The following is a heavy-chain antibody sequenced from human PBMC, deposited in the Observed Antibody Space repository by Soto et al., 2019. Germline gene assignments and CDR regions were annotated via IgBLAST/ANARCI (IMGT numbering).Heavy chain of an antibody. J-gene: IGHJ4*02. Sequence: SETLSLTCTVSGGSISSGGYYWSWIRQHPGKGLEWIGYIYYSGSTYYNPSLKSRVAISVDTSKNQFSLRLSSVTAADTAVYYCATRDGYNSGGEYWGQGTLVTSPQ. CDR2: IYYSGST. CDR1: GGSISSGGYY. CDR3: ATRDGYNSGGEY. V-gene: IGHV4-31*03. D-gene: IGHD5-12*01.